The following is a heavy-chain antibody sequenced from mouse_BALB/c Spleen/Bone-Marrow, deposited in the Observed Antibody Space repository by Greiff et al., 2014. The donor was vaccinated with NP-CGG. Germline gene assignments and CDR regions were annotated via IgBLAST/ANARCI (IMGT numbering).Heavy chain of an antibody. J-gene: IGHJ4*01. V-gene: IGHV1-85*01. Sequence: QVQLQQSGAELVKPGASVKLSCKASGYTFTSYDINWVRQRPEQGLEWIGWIFPGDNSTKYNEKSKGQSTLTTDKSSSTAYMQLSRLTSEDSAVYFCAHDGLLPGMDYWGQGTSVTVSS. CDR1: GYTFTSYD. CDR3: AHDGLLPGMDY. CDR2: IFPGDNST. D-gene: IGHD2-3*01.